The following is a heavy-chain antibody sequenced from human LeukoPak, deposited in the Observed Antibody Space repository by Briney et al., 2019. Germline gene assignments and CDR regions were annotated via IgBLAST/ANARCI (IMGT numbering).Heavy chain of an antibody. Sequence: SETLSLTCAVYGGSFSGYYWSWIRQPPGKTLEWIGYMYNSVSTNYNPSLKSRVTISGDTSKNQFSLKLSSVTAADTAVYYCARAQVRGVINFDYWGQGTLVTVSS. D-gene: IGHD3-10*01. CDR2: MYNSVST. J-gene: IGHJ4*02. CDR3: ARAQVRGVINFDY. CDR1: GGSFSGYY. V-gene: IGHV4-59*01.